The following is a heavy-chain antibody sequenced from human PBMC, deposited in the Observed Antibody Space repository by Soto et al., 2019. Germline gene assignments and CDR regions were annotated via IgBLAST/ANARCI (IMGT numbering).Heavy chain of an antibody. CDR2: ISSSSSYI. V-gene: IGHV3-21*01. CDR3: ARLFSSSFDY. CDR1: GFSFSSYS. D-gene: IGHD6-13*01. J-gene: IGHJ4*02. Sequence: GGSLRLSCAASGFSFSSYSMNWVRQAPGKGLEWVSSISSSSSYIYYADSVKGRFTISRDNAKNSLYLQMNSLRAEDTAVYYCARLFSSSFDYWGQGTLVTVSS.